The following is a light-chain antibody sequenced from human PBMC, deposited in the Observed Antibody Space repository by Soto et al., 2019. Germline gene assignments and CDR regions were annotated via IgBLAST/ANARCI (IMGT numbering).Light chain of an antibody. V-gene: IGKV3-20*01. CDR3: QQYDNSPRT. J-gene: IGKJ1*01. CDR2: GTS. Sequence: EIVLTQSPGTLSLSPGERATLSCRASQSFNSNYLAWYQQKPGQSPRLLMYGTSSRATGIPDRFSGSGSGKDFTLTISRLEPEDFAVYYCQQYDNSPRTCGQGTKVEIK. CDR1: QSFNSNY.